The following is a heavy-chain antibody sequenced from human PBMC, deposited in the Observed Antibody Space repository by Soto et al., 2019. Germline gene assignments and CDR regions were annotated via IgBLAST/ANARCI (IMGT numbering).Heavy chain of an antibody. CDR3: AAHSKSSGYDQGVY. CDR2: IVVGSGNT. V-gene: IGHV1-58*02. D-gene: IGHD5-12*01. CDR1: GFTFTSSA. J-gene: IGHJ4*02. Sequence: SVKVSCKASGFTFTSSAMQWVRQARGQRLEWIGWIVVGSGNTNYAQKFQERVTITRDMSTSTAYMELSSLRSEDTAVYYCAAHSKSSGYDQGVYWGQGTLVTVSS.